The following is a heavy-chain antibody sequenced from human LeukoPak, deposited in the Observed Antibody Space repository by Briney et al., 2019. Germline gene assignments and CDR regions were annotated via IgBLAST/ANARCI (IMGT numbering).Heavy chain of an antibody. D-gene: IGHD1-26*01. J-gene: IGHJ4*02. V-gene: IGHV1-46*01. Sequence: VASVKVSCKASGYTFTRYYMHWVRQAPGQGLEWMGIINPSGGSTSYAQKFQGRVTMTRDMSTSTVYMELSSPRSEDTAVYYCAREFSGSYAHDYWGQGTLVTVSS. CDR2: INPSGGST. CDR1: GYTFTRYY. CDR3: AREFSGSYAHDY.